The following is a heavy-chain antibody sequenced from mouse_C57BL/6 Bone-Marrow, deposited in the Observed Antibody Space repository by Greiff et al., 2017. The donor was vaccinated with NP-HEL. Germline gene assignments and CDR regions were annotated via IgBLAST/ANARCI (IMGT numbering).Heavy chain of an antibody. CDR1: GYPFTSYW. J-gene: IGHJ4*01. Sequence: QVQLQQSGAELAKPGASVKLSCKASGYPFTSYWMHWVKQRPGQGLEWIGYINPSSGYTKYNQKFKDKATLTADKSSSTAYMQLSSLTYEDSAVYDCAKIYYGLYYAMDYWGQGTSVTVSS. CDR2: INPSSGYT. D-gene: IGHD2-1*01. V-gene: IGHV1-7*01. CDR3: AKIYYGLYYAMDY.